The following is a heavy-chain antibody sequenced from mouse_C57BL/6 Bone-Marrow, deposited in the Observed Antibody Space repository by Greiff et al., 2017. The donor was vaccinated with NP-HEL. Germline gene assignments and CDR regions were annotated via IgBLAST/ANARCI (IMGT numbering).Heavy chain of an antibody. CDR2: IRNKANGYTT. CDR1: GFTFTDYY. D-gene: IGHD2-3*01. V-gene: IGHV7-3*01. J-gene: IGHJ3*01. Sequence: EVKLVESGGGLVQPGGSLSLSCAASGFTFTDYYMSWVRQPPGKALEWLGFIRNKANGYTTEYSASVKGRFTISRDTSQSILYLQMNALRAEDSATYYCARYRGLLRPFAYWGQGTLVTVSA. CDR3: ARYRGLLRPFAY.